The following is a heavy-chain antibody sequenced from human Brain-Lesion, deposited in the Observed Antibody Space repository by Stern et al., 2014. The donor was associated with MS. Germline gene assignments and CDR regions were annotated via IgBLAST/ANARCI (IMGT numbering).Heavy chain of an antibody. J-gene: IGHJ6*02. CDR3: ARGRVVPGFQYYATDV. D-gene: IGHD2-2*01. V-gene: IGHV4-61*02. CDR2: IFNSGST. CDR1: GGSISSGGYY. Sequence: VQLLESGPGLVKPSQTLSLSCTVSGGSISSGGYYWSWIRQPAGKGLEWIGRIFNSGSTSYNPSLKGRVTISIDPSKNQFSLRLNPMTAADTAVYYCARGRVVPGFQYYATDVWGQGTTVIVSS.